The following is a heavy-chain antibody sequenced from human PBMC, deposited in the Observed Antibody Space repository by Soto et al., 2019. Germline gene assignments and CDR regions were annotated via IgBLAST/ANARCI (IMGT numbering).Heavy chain of an antibody. J-gene: IGHJ6*02. Sequence: GGSLRLASAASGFTFSSYGMHWVRQAPGKGLEWVAVIWYDGSNKYYADSVKGRFTISRDNSKNTLYLQMNSLRAEDTAVYYCAREIAARPNYYYYYGMDVWGQGTTVTVSS. D-gene: IGHD6-6*01. CDR3: AREIAARPNYYYYYGMDV. CDR1: GFTFSSYG. CDR2: IWYDGSNK. V-gene: IGHV3-33*01.